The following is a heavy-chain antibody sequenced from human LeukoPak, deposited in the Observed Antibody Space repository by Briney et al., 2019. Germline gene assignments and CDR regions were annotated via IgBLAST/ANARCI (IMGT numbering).Heavy chain of an antibody. D-gene: IGHD3-3*01. V-gene: IGHV3-30*18. CDR1: GFTFSSYG. Sequence: PGRSLRLSCAASGFTFSSYGMPWVRQAPGKGLEWVAVISCDGSNKYYADSVKGRFTISRDNSKNTLYLQMNSLRAEDTAVYYCAKSKTTSRYYDFWSGYLLITNYWGQGTLVTVSS. J-gene: IGHJ4*02. CDR3: AKSKTTSRYYDFWSGYLLITNY. CDR2: ISCDGSNK.